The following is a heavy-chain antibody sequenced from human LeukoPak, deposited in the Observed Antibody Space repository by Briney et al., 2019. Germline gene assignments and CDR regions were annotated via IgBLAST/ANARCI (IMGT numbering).Heavy chain of an antibody. CDR1: GGSISSYY. D-gene: IGHD3-3*01. J-gene: IGHJ6*03. CDR2: IYTSGST. V-gene: IGHV4-4*07. Sequence: SETLSLTCTVSGGSISSYYWSWIRQPAGKGLEWVGRIYTSGSTNYNPSLKSRVTMSVDTSKNQFSLKLSAVTAADTAVYYCARLTMEWAHPPAYYYYYMDVWGKGTTVTVSS. CDR3: ARLTMEWAHPPAYYYYYMDV.